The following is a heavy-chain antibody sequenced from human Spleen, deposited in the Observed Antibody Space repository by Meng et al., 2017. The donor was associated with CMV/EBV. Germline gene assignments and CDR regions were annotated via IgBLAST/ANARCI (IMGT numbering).Heavy chain of an antibody. V-gene: IGHV3-30-3*01. CDR3: ARDLNQGVVQAAVWFYYGMDV. CDR1: GFTFSSFA. CDR2: ISSDGTNK. D-gene: IGHD2-2*01. Sequence: GGSLRLSCAASGFTFSSFAMHWVRQAPGKGLEWVAVISSDGTNKYYGDSVRGRFTISRDNYKKTLYLQTNSLRSEDTAVYFCARDLNQGVVQAAVWFYYGMDVWGQGTTVTVSS. J-gene: IGHJ6*02.